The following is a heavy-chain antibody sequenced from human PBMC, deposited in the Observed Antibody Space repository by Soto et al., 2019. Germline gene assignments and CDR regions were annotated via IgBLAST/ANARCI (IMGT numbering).Heavy chain of an antibody. CDR1: GFSFSSYG. Sequence: PGGSLRLCCAASGFSFSSYGMHWVRQAPGKGLEWVAVIWYDGSNKYYADSVKGRFTISRDNSKNTLYLQMNSLRAEDTAVYYCARAPIVATILDYWGQGT. CDR2: IWYDGSNK. J-gene: IGHJ4*02. V-gene: IGHV3-33*01. D-gene: IGHD5-12*01. CDR3: ARAPIVATILDY.